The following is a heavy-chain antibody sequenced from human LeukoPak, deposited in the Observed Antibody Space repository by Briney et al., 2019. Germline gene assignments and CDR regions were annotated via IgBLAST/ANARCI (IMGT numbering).Heavy chain of an antibody. V-gene: IGHV2-70*11. CDR1: GFSLSTSGMC. J-gene: IGHJ4*02. CDR3: ARISSLGYCSGGSCYSGYYFDY. CDR2: IDWDDDK. D-gene: IGHD2-15*01. Sequence: SGPALVKPTPTLTLTCTFSGFSLSTSGMCVSWIRQPPGKALEWLARIDWDDDKYYSTSLKTRLTISKDTSKNQVVLTMTNMDPVDTATYYCARISSLGYCSGGSCYSGYYFDYWGQGTLVTVSS.